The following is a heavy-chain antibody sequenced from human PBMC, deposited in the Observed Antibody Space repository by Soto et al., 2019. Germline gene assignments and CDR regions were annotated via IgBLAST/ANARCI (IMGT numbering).Heavy chain of an antibody. D-gene: IGHD3-10*01. CDR2: MNPNSGDT. Sequence: QVQLVQSGAEVKKPGASVKVSCKASGYTFTSYDINWVRQATGQGLEWMGWMNPNSGDTGYEQKFQGRVTMTRNNSMDTAYMELSSLRSEDTAVYFCARRRPSGTYYTFDYWGQGTLVTVSS. V-gene: IGHV1-8*01. CDR1: GYTFTSYD. J-gene: IGHJ4*02. CDR3: ARRRPSGTYYTFDY.